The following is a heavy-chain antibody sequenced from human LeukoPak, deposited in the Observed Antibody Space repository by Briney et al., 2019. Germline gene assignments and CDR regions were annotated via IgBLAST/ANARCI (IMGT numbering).Heavy chain of an antibody. V-gene: IGHV3-9*02. D-gene: IGHD1-26*01. J-gene: IGHJ4*02. Sequence: PGGSLRLSCAASGFTSADYAMHWVRQTPGKGLEWVSGIYWNSGRTGYADSVKGRFTISRDNAKNSLYLQMNSLRAEDTAVYYCARATIVGDAYYFDYWGQGTLVTVSS. CDR3: ARATIVGDAYYFDY. CDR2: IYWNSGRT. CDR1: GFTSADYA.